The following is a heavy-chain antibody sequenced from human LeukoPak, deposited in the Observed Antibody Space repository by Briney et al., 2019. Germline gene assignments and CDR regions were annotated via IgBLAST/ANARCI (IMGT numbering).Heavy chain of an antibody. CDR1: GGSISSYY. CDR2: IYYSGST. V-gene: IGHV4-59*01. Sequence: SETLSLTCTVSGGSISSYYWSWIRQPPGKGLEWIGYIYYSGSTNYNPSLKSRVTISVDTSKNQFSLKLSSVTAADTAVYYCARRFVSYYYMDVWGKGTTVTVSS. J-gene: IGHJ6*03. D-gene: IGHD6-6*01. CDR3: ARRFVSYYYMDV.